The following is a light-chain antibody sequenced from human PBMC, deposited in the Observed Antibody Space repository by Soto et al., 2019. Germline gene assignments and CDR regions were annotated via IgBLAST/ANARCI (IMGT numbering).Light chain of an antibody. CDR3: QQRHMWPIT. J-gene: IGKJ5*01. Sequence: EFVFTQSPVTLSLSPGERATLSCRASQSFRGLLAWYQQKPGQAPRLLIYDAYNRATGIPPRFSGSGSGTDFTLTIRSLEPEDSAVYYCQQRHMWPITFGQGTRLE. V-gene: IGKV3-11*01. CDR1: QSFRGL. CDR2: DAY.